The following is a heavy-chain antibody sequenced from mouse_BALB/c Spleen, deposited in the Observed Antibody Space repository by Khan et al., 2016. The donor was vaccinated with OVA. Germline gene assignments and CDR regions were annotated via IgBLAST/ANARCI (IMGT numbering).Heavy chain of an antibody. Sequence: EVELVESGPGLVKPSQSLSLTCTVTGYSITSDYAWNWIRQSPGNKLEWMGYISYSGRTSYNPSLKSRISVNRDTSKNQFFLQLNSVTTEDTATYYCAMGRTYWGQGTLVTVSA. CDR1: GYSITSDYA. V-gene: IGHV3-2*02. J-gene: IGHJ3*01. CDR2: ISYSGRT. D-gene: IGHD4-1*01. CDR3: AMGRTY.